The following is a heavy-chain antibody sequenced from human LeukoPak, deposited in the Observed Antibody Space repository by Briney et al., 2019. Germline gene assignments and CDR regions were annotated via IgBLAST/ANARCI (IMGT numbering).Heavy chain of an antibody. Sequence: SETLSLTCTVSGGSISSSSYYWGWIRQPPGKGPEWIGSIYYSGSTYYNPSLKSRVTISVDTSKNQFSLKLSSVTAADTAVYYCSGRAFYYYYMDVWGKGTTVTVSS. V-gene: IGHV4-39*01. CDR3: SGRAFYYYYMDV. CDR1: GGSISSSSYY. CDR2: IYYSGST. J-gene: IGHJ6*03. D-gene: IGHD5-12*01.